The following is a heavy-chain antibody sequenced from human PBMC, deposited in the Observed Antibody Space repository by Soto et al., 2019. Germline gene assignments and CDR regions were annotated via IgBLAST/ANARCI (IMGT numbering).Heavy chain of an antibody. Sequence: EVQLVESGGGLVQPGGSLRLSCAASGFTFSSYWMSWVRQDPGKGLEWVANIKQDGSEKYYVDSVKGLFTISRDNAKFSLYMQMTSLVADDTAVYYCARDLLYYVFWIGYYISGNSDAFDIWGQWTMVTVSS. CDR2: IKQDGSEK. J-gene: IGHJ3*02. V-gene: IGHV3-7*01. CDR1: GFTFSSYW. CDR3: ARDLLYYVFWIGYYISGNSDAFDI. D-gene: IGHD3-3*01.